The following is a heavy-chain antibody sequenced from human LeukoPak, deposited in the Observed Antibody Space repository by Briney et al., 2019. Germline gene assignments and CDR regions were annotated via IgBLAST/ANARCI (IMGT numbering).Heavy chain of an antibody. V-gene: IGHV4-59*01. CDR3: ARVGGSGSPRRAMDV. CDR2: IYYSGST. J-gene: IGHJ6*02. CDR1: GGSISSYY. Sequence: SGTLSLTRTVSGGSISSYYRSWIRQPPGKELEWIGYIYYSGSTNYNPSLTSRVTISIDTSKNQFSLNLSSVTAADTAVYYCARVGGSGSPRRAMDVWGQGTTVTVSS. D-gene: IGHD3-10*01.